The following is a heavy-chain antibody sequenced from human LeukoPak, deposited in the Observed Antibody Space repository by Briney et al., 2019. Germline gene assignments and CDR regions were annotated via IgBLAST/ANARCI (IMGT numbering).Heavy chain of an antibody. D-gene: IGHD3-3*01. V-gene: IGHV4-34*01. CDR3: ARGIPFSKTWITIFGVVIIGPFDP. J-gene: IGHJ5*02. CDR2: INHSGST. CDR1: GGSFSGYY. Sequence: PSETLSLTCAVYGGSFSGYYWSWIRQPPGKGLEWIGEINHSGSTNYNPSLKSRVTISVDTSKNQFSLKLSSVTAADTAVYYCARGIPFSKTWITIFGVVIIGPFDPWGQGTLVTVSS.